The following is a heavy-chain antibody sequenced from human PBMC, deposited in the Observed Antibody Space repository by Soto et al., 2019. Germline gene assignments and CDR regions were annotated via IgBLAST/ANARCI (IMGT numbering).Heavy chain of an antibody. J-gene: IGHJ4*02. Sequence: QVQLVQSGAEVKKSGASVKVSCKASGYTFTDYHMHWVRQAPGQGLEWMGWITPDSGDTEYAQKFQGRVTMTRDTSISTVYMELTSLTSDDTAVYFCARDRVGFAVVTPAHWGQGTLVSVSS. CDR3: ARDRVGFAVVTPAH. V-gene: IGHV1-2*02. D-gene: IGHD3-3*01. CDR2: ITPDSGDT. CDR1: GYTFTDYH.